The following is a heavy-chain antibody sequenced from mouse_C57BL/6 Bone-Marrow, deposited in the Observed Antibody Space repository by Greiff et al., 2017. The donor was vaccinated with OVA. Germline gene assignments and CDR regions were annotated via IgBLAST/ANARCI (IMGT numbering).Heavy chain of an antibody. CDR1: GYSITSGYY. Sequence: EVQLQESGPGLVKPSQSLSLTCSVTGYSITSGYYWNWIRQFPGNKLEWMGYISYDGSNNYNPSLKNRISITRDTSKNQFFLKLNSVTTEDTATYYCARGEVSYYAMDYWGQGTSVTVSS. D-gene: IGHD6-2*01. CDR2: ISYDGSN. V-gene: IGHV3-6*01. J-gene: IGHJ4*01. CDR3: ARGEVSYYAMDY.